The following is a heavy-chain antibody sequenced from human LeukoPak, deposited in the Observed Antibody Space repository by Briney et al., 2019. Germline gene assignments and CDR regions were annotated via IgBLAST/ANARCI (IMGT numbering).Heavy chain of an antibody. J-gene: IGHJ4*02. D-gene: IGHD7-27*01. CDR3: ATSLGPLAEY. V-gene: IGHV3-7*01. CDR2: IKEDGSEI. Sequence: GGSLRLSCAASGFTFSSYWMNWVRQAPGKGLEWVAIIKEDGSEIHYVDSVKGRFTISRDNAKNTLYLQMNSLKGEDTAVYYCATSLGPLAEYWGQGTLVTVSS. CDR1: GFTFSSYW.